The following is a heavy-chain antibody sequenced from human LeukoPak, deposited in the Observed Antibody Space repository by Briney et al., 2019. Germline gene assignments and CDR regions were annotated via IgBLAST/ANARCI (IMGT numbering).Heavy chain of an antibody. J-gene: IGHJ4*02. Sequence: GGSLRLSCAASGFTLGDYYMNWVRQAPGKGLEWVSSISSSSSYIYYADSVKGRFTISRDNAKNSLYLQMNSLRAEDTAVYYCARDCSSTSCRDLPRFDYWGQGTLVTVSS. D-gene: IGHD2-2*01. V-gene: IGHV3-21*01. CDR1: GFTLGDYY. CDR3: ARDCSSTSCRDLPRFDY. CDR2: ISSSSSYI.